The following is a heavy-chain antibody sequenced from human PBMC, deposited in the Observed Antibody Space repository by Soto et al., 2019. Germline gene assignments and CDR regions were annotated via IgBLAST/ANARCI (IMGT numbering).Heavy chain of an antibody. CDR2: ISYDGSNK. CDR3: AKDSPRSLGYCSSTSCPHYFDY. Sequence: GGSLTLSCAASGFTFSSYGMHWVRQAPGKGLEWVAVISYDGSNKYYADSVKGRFTISRGNSKNTLYLQMNSLRAEDTAVYYCAKDSPRSLGYCSSTSCPHYFDYWGQGTLVTVSS. V-gene: IGHV3-30*18. CDR1: GFTFSSYG. J-gene: IGHJ4*02. D-gene: IGHD2-2*01.